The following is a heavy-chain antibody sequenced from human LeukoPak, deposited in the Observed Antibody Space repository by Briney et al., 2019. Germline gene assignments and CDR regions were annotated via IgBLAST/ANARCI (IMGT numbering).Heavy chain of an antibody. Sequence: SETLSLTCTVSGGSISSNTYYWDWIRQPPGKGLECIGSIYYGGSTYYNPSLKSRVIISVDTSKNQFSLKLSSVTAADTAVYYCARPYYYASSAFDIWGQGTMVTVSS. CDR1: GGSISSNTYY. J-gene: IGHJ3*02. CDR2: IYYGGST. CDR3: ARPYYYASSAFDI. D-gene: IGHD3-22*01. V-gene: IGHV4-39*01.